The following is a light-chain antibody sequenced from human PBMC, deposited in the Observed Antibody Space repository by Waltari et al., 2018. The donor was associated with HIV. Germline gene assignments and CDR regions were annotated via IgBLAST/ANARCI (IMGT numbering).Light chain of an antibody. CDR1: QTISKF. CDR3: QQTYSAPWT. J-gene: IGKJ1*01. V-gene: IGKV1-39*01. CDR2: SAS. Sequence: DIQMTQSPSSLSASVGDRVVVTCRANQTISKFLNWYQHKPGKAPNLLISSASNLHGGVPSRFGGRGSGTDFALTITSLQPEDFALYYCQQTYSAPWTFGQGTKIDIK.